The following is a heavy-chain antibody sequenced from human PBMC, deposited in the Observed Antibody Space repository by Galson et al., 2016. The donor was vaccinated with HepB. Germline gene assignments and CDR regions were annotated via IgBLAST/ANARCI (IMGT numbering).Heavy chain of an antibody. J-gene: IGHJ4*02. D-gene: IGHD3-3*02. Sequence: SLRLSCAASGFTFSHAWMSWVRQAPGKGLEWVANIKQDGSEKYYVDSVKGRFTISRDNAKNSLYLQMNSLRAEDTAVYCCARDLRNLAEPDYWDQGTLVTVSS. V-gene: IGHV3-7*03. CDR2: IKQDGSEK. CDR3: ARDLRNLAEPDY. CDR1: GFTFSHAW.